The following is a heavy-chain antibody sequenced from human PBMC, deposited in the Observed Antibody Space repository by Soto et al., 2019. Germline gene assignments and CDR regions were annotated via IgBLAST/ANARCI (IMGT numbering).Heavy chain of an antibody. CDR3: ARVGQDYYYGMDV. V-gene: IGHV3-11*01. Sequence: QVQLVESGGGLVKPGGSLRLSCAISGFTFSDYYMSWIRQAPGKGLEWVSYISSSGGTIYDADSVKGRFTISRDNVKNSLFLQMNSLRAEDTAVYYCARVGQDYYYGMDVWGQGTTVTVS. J-gene: IGHJ6*02. CDR1: GFTFSDYY. D-gene: IGHD3-16*01. CDR2: ISSSGGTI.